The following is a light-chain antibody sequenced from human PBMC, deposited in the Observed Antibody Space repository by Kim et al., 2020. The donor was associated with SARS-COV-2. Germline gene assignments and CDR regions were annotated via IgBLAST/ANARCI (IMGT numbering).Light chain of an antibody. CDR2: VSSDGTH. Sequence: QLVLTQSPSASASLGASVNLTCTLTSRHSASAIAWHQQQPQRGPRFLMHVSSDGTHINGAGIPDRFSGSSSGAERYLSISNIQSEDEADYYCQTWGTDIQVFGGGTQLTVL. CDR1: SRHSASA. J-gene: IGLJ3*02. CDR3: QTWGTDIQV. V-gene: IGLV4-69*01.